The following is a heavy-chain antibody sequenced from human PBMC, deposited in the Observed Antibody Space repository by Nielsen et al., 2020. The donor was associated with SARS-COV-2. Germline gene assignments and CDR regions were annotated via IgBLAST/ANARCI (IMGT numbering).Heavy chain of an antibody. CDR2: ISWNSGSI. V-gene: IGHV3-9*01. CDR3: AIQGSYYDPSYYFDY. Sequence: SLKISCAASGFTFDDYAMHWVRQAPGKGLEWVSGISWNSGSIGYADSVKGRFTISRDNSKNTLYLQMNSLRAEDTAVYYCAIQGSYYDPSYYFDYWGQGTLVTVSS. CDR1: GFTFDDYA. D-gene: IGHD1-26*01. J-gene: IGHJ4*02.